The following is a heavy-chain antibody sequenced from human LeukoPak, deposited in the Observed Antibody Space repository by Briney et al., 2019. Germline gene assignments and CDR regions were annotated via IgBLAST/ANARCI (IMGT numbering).Heavy chain of an antibody. CDR2: MNPNSGNT. J-gene: IGHJ4*02. V-gene: IGHV1-8*01. Sequence: GASVKVSCKASGYTFTSYDINWVRQATGQGLEWMGWMNPNSGNTGYAQKFQGRVTMTRNTSISTAYMELSSLRSEDTAVYYCARGLPTYGSGNSDFDYWGQGTLVTVSS. CDR1: GYTFTSYD. CDR3: ARGLPTYGSGNSDFDY. D-gene: IGHD3-10*01.